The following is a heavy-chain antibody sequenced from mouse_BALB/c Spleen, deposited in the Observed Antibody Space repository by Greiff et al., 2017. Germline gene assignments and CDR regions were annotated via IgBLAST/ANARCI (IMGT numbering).Heavy chain of an antibody. CDR3: ARDYEEAMDY. Sequence: VQLQQSGPELVKPGASVKISCKASGYSFTGYFMNWVMQSHGKSLEWIGRINPYNGDTFYNQKFKGKATLTVDKSSSTAHMELRSLASEDSAVYYCARDYEEAMDYWGQGTSVTVSS. CDR2: INPYNGDT. J-gene: IGHJ4*01. CDR1: GYSFTGYF. D-gene: IGHD2-4*01. V-gene: IGHV1-20*02.